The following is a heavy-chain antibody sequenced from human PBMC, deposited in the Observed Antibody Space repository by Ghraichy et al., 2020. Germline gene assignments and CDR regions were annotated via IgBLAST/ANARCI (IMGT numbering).Heavy chain of an antibody. D-gene: IGHD4-23*01. CDR1: GGSVSSGSYY. Sequence: SETLSLTCTVSGGSVSSGSYYWSWIRQPPGKGLEWIGYIYYSGSTNYNPSLKSRVTISVDTSKNQFSLKLSSVTAADTAVYYCARDRPAGGNSNYYYYGMDVWGQGTTVTVSS. J-gene: IGHJ6*02. CDR3: ARDRPAGGNSNYYYYGMDV. V-gene: IGHV4-61*01. CDR2: IYYSGST.